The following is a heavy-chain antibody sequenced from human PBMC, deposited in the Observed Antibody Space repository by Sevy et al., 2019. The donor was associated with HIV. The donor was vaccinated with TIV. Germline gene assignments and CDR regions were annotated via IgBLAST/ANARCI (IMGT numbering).Heavy chain of an antibody. CDR2: FRSRPNNYAT. J-gene: IGHJ4*02. Sequence: GGSLRLSCAASGFTFLGSTVHWVRQASGKGLEWVGLFRSRPNNYATAYSESVKGRFTISRDDSKNTAFLQMNSLKTEETAVYFCVGGTYYYDISAYYPLGFWGQGTLVTVSS. CDR3: VGGTYYYDISAYYPLGF. V-gene: IGHV3-73*01. CDR1: GFTFLGST. D-gene: IGHD3-22*01.